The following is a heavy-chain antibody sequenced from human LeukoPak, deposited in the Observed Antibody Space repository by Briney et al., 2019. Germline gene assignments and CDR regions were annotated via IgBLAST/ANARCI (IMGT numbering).Heavy chain of an antibody. D-gene: IGHD3-22*01. CDR2: IYPGDSDT. CDR1: GYSFRNYW. Sequence: GESPKISCKASGYSFRNYWIAWVRQMPGKGLELMGIIYPGDSDTRYSPSFQGQVTISADKSISTAYLQWSSMKASDTAMYFCANLMSATYYSRFDLWGQGTLVTVSS. V-gene: IGHV5-51*01. CDR3: ANLMSATYYSRFDL. J-gene: IGHJ4*02.